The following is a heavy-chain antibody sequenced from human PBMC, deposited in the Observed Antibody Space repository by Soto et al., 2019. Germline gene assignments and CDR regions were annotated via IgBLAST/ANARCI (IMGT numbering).Heavy chain of an antibody. CDR1: GVTFSGFD. V-gene: IGHV3-13*01. CDR2: IGTAGDT. J-gene: IGHJ4*02. CDR3: ARGQEVGAHFSDS. D-gene: IGHD2-15*01. Sequence: GGSLRLSCEASGVTFSGFDMHWVRQPTGKGLEWVSTIGTAGDTYYAVPVKGRFTISRDNAKNSLSLQMNSLRAGDTAVYSCARGQEVGAHFSDSWGQGTQVTVS.